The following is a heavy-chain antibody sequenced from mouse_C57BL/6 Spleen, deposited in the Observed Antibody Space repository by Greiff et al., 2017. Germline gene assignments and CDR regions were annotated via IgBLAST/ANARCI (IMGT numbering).Heavy chain of an antibody. J-gene: IGHJ3*01. CDR3: ARTGFYDYDGQAWFAY. CDR1: GYAFSSSW. CDR2: IFPGDGDT. D-gene: IGHD2-4*01. Sequence: QVQLQQSGPELVKPGASVKISCKASGYAFSSSWMNWVKQRPGKGLEWIGRIFPGDGDTNYTGKFKGKATLTTDKSSSTAYMQLSRLKAEDSAVYFCARTGFYDYDGQAWFAYWGQGTLVTVSA. V-gene: IGHV1-82*01.